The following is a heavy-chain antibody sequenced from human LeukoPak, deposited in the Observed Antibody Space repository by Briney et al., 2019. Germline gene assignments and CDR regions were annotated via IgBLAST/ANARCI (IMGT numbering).Heavy chain of an antibody. V-gene: IGHV1-8*01. CDR3: ARGRSGSYYQSLEFDY. CDR1: GYTSTSYD. Sequence: ASVKVSCKASGYTSTSYDINWVRQATGQGLEWMGWMNPNSGNTGYAQKLQGRVTMTRNTSISTAYMELSSLRSEDTAVYYCARGRSGSYYQSLEFDYWGQGTLVTVSS. CDR2: MNPNSGNT. D-gene: IGHD1-26*01. J-gene: IGHJ4*02.